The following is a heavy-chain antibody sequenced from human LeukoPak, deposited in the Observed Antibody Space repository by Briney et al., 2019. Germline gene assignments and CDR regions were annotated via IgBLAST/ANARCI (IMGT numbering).Heavy chain of an antibody. V-gene: IGHV1-69*04. CDR1: GGTFSSYA. CDR2: IIPIFGIA. D-gene: IGHD3-3*01. Sequence: SSVKVSCKASGGTFSSYAISWVRQAPGQGLEWMGRIIPIFGIANYAQKFQGRVTITADKSTSTAYMELSSLRSEDTVVYSCARTHAVTIFGVVTLGYYGMDVWGQGTTVTVSS. J-gene: IGHJ6*02. CDR3: ARTHAVTIFGVVTLGYYGMDV.